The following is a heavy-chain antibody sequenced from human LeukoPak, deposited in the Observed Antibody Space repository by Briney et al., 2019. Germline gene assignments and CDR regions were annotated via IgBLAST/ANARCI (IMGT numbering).Heavy chain of an antibody. Sequence: PSETLSLTCTVSGGSISSNSYYWGWIRQPPGTGLEWIGSIYYSGNSYYNPSLKSRVTISVDTSKNQFSLKLSSVTAADTAVYYCARGDYGGTLFSYWGQGTLVTVSS. D-gene: IGHD4-23*01. J-gene: IGHJ4*02. CDR3: ARGDYGGTLFSY. CDR1: GGSISSNSYY. CDR2: IYYSGNS. V-gene: IGHV4-39*01.